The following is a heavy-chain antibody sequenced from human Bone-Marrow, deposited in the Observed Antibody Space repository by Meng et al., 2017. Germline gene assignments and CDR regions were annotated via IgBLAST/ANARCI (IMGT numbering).Heavy chain of an antibody. Sequence: EESRPTVVQPTQTLPLTCTFSGFSLSTSCVGGCRIRQPRGKAVEWLALIYWDDDKRYSPSLKSRLTISEDTSKNQVVLTMTNMDPVDTAKYYCAHCDSYDSKTFQHWGQGTLVTVSS. D-gene: IGHD3-22*01. CDR2: IYWDDDK. CDR3: AHCDSYDSKTFQH. V-gene: IGHV2-5*02. CDR1: GFSLSTSCVG. J-gene: IGHJ1*01.